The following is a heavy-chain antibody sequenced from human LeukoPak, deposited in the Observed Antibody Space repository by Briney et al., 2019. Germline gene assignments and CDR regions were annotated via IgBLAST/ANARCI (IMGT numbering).Heavy chain of an antibody. V-gene: IGHV4-61*08. Sequence: SETLSLTCTVSGGSISSGDYYWSWMRQHPGKGLEWIGYIYYSGSTNYNPSLKSRVTISVDTSKNQFSLKLSSVTAADTAVYYCAREVIEDYYGSGSYYIRAFSHSSGFDPWGQGTLVTVSS. CDR1: GGSISSGDYY. D-gene: IGHD3-10*01. J-gene: IGHJ5*02. CDR3: AREVIEDYYGSGSYYIRAFSHSSGFDP. CDR2: IYYSGST.